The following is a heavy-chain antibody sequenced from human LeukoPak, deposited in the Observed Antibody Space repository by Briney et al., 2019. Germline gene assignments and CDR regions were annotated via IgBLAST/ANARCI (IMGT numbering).Heavy chain of an antibody. CDR1: GGTFSSYA. D-gene: IGHD2-2*02. CDR3: ARDGSDIVVVPAAIRGNAFDI. Sequence: SVKVSCKASGGTFSSYAISWVRQAPGQGLEWMGGIIPIFGTANYAQKFQGRVTITADESTSTAYMELSSLRSEDAAVYYCARDGSDIVVVPAAIRGNAFDIWGQGTMVTVSS. V-gene: IGHV1-69*01. CDR2: IIPIFGTA. J-gene: IGHJ3*02.